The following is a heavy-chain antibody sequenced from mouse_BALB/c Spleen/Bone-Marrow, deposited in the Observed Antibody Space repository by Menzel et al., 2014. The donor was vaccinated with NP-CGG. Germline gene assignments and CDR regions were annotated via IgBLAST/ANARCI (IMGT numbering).Heavy chain of an antibody. CDR1: GFAFSRYD. Sequence: EVMLVESGGGLVKPGGSLKLSCAASGFAFSRYDISWVRQTPEKRLEWVAYISSGGGSTYYPDTVKGRFTISRDNAKNTLYLQMSSLKSEDTAMYYCARHDYYGNPFAYWGQGTLVTVSA. V-gene: IGHV5-12-1*01. CDR2: ISSGGGST. J-gene: IGHJ3*01. D-gene: IGHD2-1*01. CDR3: ARHDYYGNPFAY.